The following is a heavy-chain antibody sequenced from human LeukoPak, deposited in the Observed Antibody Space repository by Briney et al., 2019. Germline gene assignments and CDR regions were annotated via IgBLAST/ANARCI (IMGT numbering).Heavy chain of an antibody. J-gene: IGHJ6*04. D-gene: IGHD3-16*01. CDR1: GGTFSSYA. Sequence: ASVKVSCKASGGTFSSYAISWVRQAPGQGLEWMGGIIPIFGTANYAQKFQGRVTITADESTSTAYMELSSLRSEDTAVYYCARDLGGPIAAPLGYWGKGTTVTISS. CDR3: ARDLGGPIAAPLGY. V-gene: IGHV1-69*13. CDR2: IIPIFGTA.